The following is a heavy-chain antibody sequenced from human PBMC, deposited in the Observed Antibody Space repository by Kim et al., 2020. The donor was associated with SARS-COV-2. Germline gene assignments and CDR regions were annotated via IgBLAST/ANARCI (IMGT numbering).Heavy chain of an antibody. V-gene: IGHV1-24*01. Sequence: ASVKVSCKVSGYTLTELSMHWVRQAPGKGLEWMGGFDPEDGETIYAQKFQGRVTMTEDTTTDTAYMELRSLRSEDTAVYYCATEGRAAAGTWQYYYYGMDVRGEGTTVTVSS. D-gene: IGHD6-13*01. J-gene: IGHJ6*04. CDR2: FDPEDGET. CDR1: GYTLTELS. CDR3: ATEGRAAAGTWQYYYYGMDV.